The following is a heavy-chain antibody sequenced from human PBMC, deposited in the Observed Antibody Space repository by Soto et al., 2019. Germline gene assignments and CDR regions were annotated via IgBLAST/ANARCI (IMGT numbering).Heavy chain of an antibody. D-gene: IGHD1-26*01. Sequence: EVQLLDSGGGLVQPGGSLRLSCAASGFTFNNFAMGWVRQAPGKGLEWVSAVSCRARSTSYADSVKGRFTVSRDNFKNTVFLQMTGLRADDTAVYHCAKMPPYSGDYRDAFDVWGQGTMVTVAS. CDR1: GFTFNNFA. J-gene: IGHJ3*01. CDR3: AKMPPYSGDYRDAFDV. CDR2: VSCRARST. V-gene: IGHV3-23*01.